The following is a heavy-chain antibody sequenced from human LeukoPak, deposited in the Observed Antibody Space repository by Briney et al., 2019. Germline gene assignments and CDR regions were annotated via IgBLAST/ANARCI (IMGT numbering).Heavy chain of an antibody. V-gene: IGHV1-2*02. Sequence: ASVKVSCKASGYTFTSYAMNWVRQAPGQGLEWMGWINPNSGGTNYAQKFQGRVTMTTDTSTSTAYMELRSLRSDDTAVYYCARGPGGRSGYHPLEDYYYYYYMDVWGKGTTVTVSS. CDR3: ARGPGGRSGYHPLEDYYYYYYMDV. CDR2: INPNSGGT. CDR1: GYTFTSYA. D-gene: IGHD3-22*01. J-gene: IGHJ6*03.